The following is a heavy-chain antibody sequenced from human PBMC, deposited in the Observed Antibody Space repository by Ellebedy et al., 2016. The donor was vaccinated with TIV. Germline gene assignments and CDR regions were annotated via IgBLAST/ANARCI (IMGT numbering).Heavy chain of an antibody. Sequence: PGGSLRLSCAASGFTFSNFAMSWVRQAPGKGLEWVSGIVGGGAERYADSVKGRFTISRDNSKNTVDLQMKSLRDEDTAVYLCAKDRTAGDGYWVFDSWGQGTLVTVSS. CDR1: GFTFSNFA. CDR2: IVGGGA. V-gene: IGHV3-23*01. J-gene: IGHJ4*02. CDR3: AKDRTAGDGYWVFDS. D-gene: IGHD5-18*01.